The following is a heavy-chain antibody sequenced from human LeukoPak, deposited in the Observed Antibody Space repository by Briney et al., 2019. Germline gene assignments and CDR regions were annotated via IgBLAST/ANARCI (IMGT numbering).Heavy chain of an antibody. CDR3: ARAGYSYGINWFDP. CDR2: IYPGDSDI. CDR1: GYSFSFYW. J-gene: IGHJ5*02. V-gene: IGHV5-51*01. Sequence: GESLKISCKGSGYSFSFYWIAWVRQMPGKGLEWMGIIYPGDSDIRYSPSFQGQVTISADKSISTAYLQWSSLKASDTAMYYCARAGYSYGINWFDPWGQGTLVTVSS. D-gene: IGHD5-18*01.